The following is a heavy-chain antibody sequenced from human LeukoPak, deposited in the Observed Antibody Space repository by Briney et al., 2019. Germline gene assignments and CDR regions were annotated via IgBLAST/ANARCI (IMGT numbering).Heavy chain of an antibody. CDR1: GFTFSSYA. V-gene: IGHV3-64*01. CDR3: AREGGGAEFDY. CDR2: ISSNGGST. D-gene: IGHD4-23*01. Sequence: GGSLRLSCAASGFTFSSYAMHWVRQAPGKGLEYVSAISSNGGSTYYANSVKGRFIISRDNSKNTLYLQMGSLRAEDMAVYYCAREGGGAEFDYWGQGTLVTVSS. J-gene: IGHJ4*02.